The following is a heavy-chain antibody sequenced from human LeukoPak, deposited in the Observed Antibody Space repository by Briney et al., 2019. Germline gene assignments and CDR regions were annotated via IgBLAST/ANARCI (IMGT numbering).Heavy chain of an antibody. CDR3: ARGVSSSDLNWFDP. V-gene: IGHV1-18*01. J-gene: IGHJ5*02. D-gene: IGHD6-25*01. Sequence: ASVKVSCKASGYTFTSYGISWVRQAPGRGLEWMGWISAYNGNTNYAQKLQGRVTMTTDTSTSTAYMELRSLRSDDTAVYYCARGVSSSDLNWFDPWGQGTLVTVSS. CDR1: GYTFTSYG. CDR2: ISAYNGNT.